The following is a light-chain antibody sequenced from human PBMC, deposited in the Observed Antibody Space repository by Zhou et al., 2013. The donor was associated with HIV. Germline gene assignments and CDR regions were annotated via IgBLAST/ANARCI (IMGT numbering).Light chain of an antibody. Sequence: TQSPSTLSLSPGERATLSCRASQSVSTYLAWYQQKPGQAPRLLIYDTSNRATGIPARFSGSGSGTDFTLTISSLEPEDFAVYYCQQRGNWPPPFGGGTKVEIK. CDR3: QQRGNWPPP. J-gene: IGKJ4*01. V-gene: IGKV3-11*01. CDR1: QSVSTY. CDR2: DTS.